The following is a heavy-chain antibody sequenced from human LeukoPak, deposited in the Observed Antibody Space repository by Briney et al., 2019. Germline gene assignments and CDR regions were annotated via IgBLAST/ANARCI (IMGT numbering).Heavy chain of an antibody. J-gene: IGHJ4*02. CDR2: IYYSGST. D-gene: IGHD2-15*01. Sequence: SETLSLTCTVSGGSISNYYWSWIRQSPGKGLEWIGYIYYSGSTNYNPSLKSRVTISVDTFKNQFSLKLSSVTAADTAVYYCARETCSGGSCFQFDFWGQGTLVTVSS. V-gene: IGHV4-59*01. CDR3: ARETCSGGSCFQFDF. CDR1: GGSISNYY.